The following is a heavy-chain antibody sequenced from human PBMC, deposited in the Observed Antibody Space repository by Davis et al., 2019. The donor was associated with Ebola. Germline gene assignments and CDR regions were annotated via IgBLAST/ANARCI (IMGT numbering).Heavy chain of an antibody. CDR1: GFTFSGSA. CDR3: TSIAVAGSPLAVGPYYYYYMDV. D-gene: IGHD6-19*01. J-gene: IGHJ6*03. Sequence: GESLKISCAASGFTFSGSAMHWVRQASGKGLEWVGRIRSKANSYATAYAASVKGRFTISRDDSKNTAYLQMNSLKTEDTAVYYCTSIAVAGSPLAVGPYYYYYMDVWGKGTTVTVPS. V-gene: IGHV3-73*01. CDR2: IRSKANSYAT.